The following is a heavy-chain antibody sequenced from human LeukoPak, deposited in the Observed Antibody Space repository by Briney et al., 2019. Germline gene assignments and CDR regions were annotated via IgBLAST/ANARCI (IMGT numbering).Heavy chain of an antibody. J-gene: IGHJ4*02. D-gene: IGHD3-22*01. CDR2: IYPGDSDT. V-gene: IGHV5-51*01. Sequence: GESLKISCKASGYSFTSYWIGWVRQMPGKGLEWMGRIYPGDSDTRYSPSFQGQVTISPDKSISTAYLQWSSLKASDTAMYYCARRYYYDSSGYSDYWGQGTLVTASS. CDR3: ARRYYYDSSGYSDY. CDR1: GYSFTSYW.